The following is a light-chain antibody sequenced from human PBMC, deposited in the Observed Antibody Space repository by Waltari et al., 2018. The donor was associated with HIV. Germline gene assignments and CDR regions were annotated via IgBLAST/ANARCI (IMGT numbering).Light chain of an antibody. Sequence: QSVLTQPPSASGPPGQRVTIPCSGSNSNVGISYAYWYQQRPGATPQLAIYGINRRPSGVPDRFSCSKSGTSVSLVISGIRSEDEADYYCAAWDYSLSGWVFGGGTKLTVL. CDR2: GIN. CDR1: NSNVGISY. V-gene: IGLV1-47*01. J-gene: IGLJ3*02. CDR3: AAWDYSLSGWV.